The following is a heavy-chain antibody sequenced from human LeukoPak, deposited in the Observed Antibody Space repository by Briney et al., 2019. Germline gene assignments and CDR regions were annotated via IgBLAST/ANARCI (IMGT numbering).Heavy chain of an antibody. CDR1: GFVFNNYG. CDR2: IRYSGSRT. CDR3: ARRAGAYSHPYDY. J-gene: IGHJ4*02. V-gene: IGHV3-30*02. Sequence: GGSLRLSCVASGFVFNNYGMDWVRQAPGLGLEWVAFIRYSGSRTYYADSVKGRFTISRDNSKNTLFLQMNSLRAEDTAVYYCARRAGAYSHPYDYWGQGTLVTVSS. D-gene: IGHD4/OR15-4a*01.